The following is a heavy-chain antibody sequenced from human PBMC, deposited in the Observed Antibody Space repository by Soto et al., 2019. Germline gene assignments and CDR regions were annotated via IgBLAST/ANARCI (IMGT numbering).Heavy chain of an antibody. CDR2: IIPIFGTA. CDR3: ARDLSYYDSSGYYYPFAFDI. CDR1: GGTFSSYA. J-gene: IGHJ3*02. D-gene: IGHD3-22*01. Sequence: QVQLVQSGAEVKKPGSSVKVSCKASGGTFSSYAISWVRQAPGQGLEWMGGIIPIFGTANYAQKFQGRVTITADESTSTAYMELSSLRSEDTAVYCCARDLSYYDSSGYYYPFAFDIWGQGTMVTVSS. V-gene: IGHV1-69*01.